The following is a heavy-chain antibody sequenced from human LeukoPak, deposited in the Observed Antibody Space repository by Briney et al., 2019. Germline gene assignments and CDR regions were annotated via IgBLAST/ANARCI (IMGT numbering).Heavy chain of an antibody. CDR3: ARGAGYNYPYYFDY. Sequence: GGSLRLSCAASGFTFSSYGMHWVRQAPGKGLEWVAVISYDGSNKYYADSVKGRFTISRDNSKNTLYLQMNSLRAEDTAVYYCARGAGYNYPYYFDYWGQGTLVTVSS. V-gene: IGHV3-30*03. D-gene: IGHD5-24*01. CDR2: ISYDGSNK. J-gene: IGHJ4*02. CDR1: GFTFSSYG.